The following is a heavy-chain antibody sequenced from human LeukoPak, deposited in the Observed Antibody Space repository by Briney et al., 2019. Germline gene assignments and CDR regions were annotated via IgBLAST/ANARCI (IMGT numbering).Heavy chain of an antibody. CDR1: GYSFTSYG. J-gene: IGHJ4*02. CDR3: ARSQSRDIAVGNALDY. V-gene: IGHV1-18*01. CDR2: ISAYNGNT. D-gene: IGHD6-19*01. Sequence: GESLKISCKGSGYSFTSYGISWVRQAPGQGLEWMGWISAYNGNTNYAQKLQGRVTVTTDTSTSTAYMELRSLRSDDTAVYYCARSQSRDIAVGNALDYWGQGTLVTVSS.